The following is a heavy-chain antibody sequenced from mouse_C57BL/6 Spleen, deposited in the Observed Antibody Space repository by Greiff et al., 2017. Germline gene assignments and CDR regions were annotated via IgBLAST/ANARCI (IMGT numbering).Heavy chain of an antibody. J-gene: IGHJ2*01. V-gene: IGHV1-52*01. CDR2: IDPSDSET. D-gene: IGHD2-14*01. CDR1: GYTFTSYW. Sequence: VQLQQPGAELVRPGSSVKLSCKASGYTFTSYWMHWVKQRPIQGLEWIGNIDPSDSETHYNQKFKDKATLTVDKSYSTASMQLRRLTSEDSACYYCARGNYRAPFDYWGQGTTLTVSS. CDR3: ARGNYRAPFDY.